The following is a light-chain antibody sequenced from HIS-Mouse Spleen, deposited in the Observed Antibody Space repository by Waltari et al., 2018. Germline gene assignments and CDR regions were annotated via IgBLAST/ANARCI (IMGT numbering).Light chain of an antibody. Sequence: QSALTQPASVSGSPGQSITTSCTGTRSDVGSHHLVSWSQLPPGKAPKLMIYEGSKRPSGVSNRFSGSKSGNTASLTISGLQAEDEADYYCCSYAGSSTWVFGGGTKLTVL. V-gene: IGLV2-23*01. CDR2: EGS. CDR3: CSYAGSSTWV. J-gene: IGLJ3*02. CDR1: RSDVGSHHL.